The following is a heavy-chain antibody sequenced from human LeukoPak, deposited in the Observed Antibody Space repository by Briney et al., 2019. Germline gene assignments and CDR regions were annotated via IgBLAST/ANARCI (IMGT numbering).Heavy chain of an antibody. CDR2: INPNSGGT. D-gene: IGHD2-2*01. CDR1: GYTFTGYY. J-gene: IGHJ4*02. V-gene: IGHV1-2*02. CDR3: ALLYPRYCSSTSCFGY. Sequence: GASVKVSFKASGYTFTGYYMHWVRQAPGQGLEWMGWINPNSGGTNYAQKFQGRVTMTRDTSISTAYMELSRLRSDDTAVYYCALLYPRYCSSTSCFGYWGQGTLVTVSS.